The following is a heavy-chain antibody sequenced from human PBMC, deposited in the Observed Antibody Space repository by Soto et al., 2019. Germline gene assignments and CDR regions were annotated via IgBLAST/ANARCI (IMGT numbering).Heavy chain of an antibody. Sequence: QVQLVQSGAEVKKPGSSVKVSCKASGGTFSSYTISWVRQAPGQGLEWMGRIIPILGIANYAQKFQGRVTITADKSTSTADMELSSLRSEDTAVYYCARVQVAGTYYYYGMDVWGQGTTVTVSS. V-gene: IGHV1-69*02. J-gene: IGHJ6*02. D-gene: IGHD6-19*01. CDR2: IIPILGIA. CDR3: ARVQVAGTYYYYGMDV. CDR1: GGTFSSYT.